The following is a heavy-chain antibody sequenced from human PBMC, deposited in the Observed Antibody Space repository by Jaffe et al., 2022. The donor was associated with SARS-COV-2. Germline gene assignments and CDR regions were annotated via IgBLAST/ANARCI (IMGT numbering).Heavy chain of an antibody. Sequence: QVQLQESGPGLVKPSETLSLTCSVSGSPISSGYYWGWIRQPPGKGLEWIGSIYHSGTTYYNPSLKTRVAISVDTSKNQFSLKLSSVTAADTAVYYCARSDSGTYFRFDPWGQGTLVTVSS. CDR3: ARSDSGTYFRFDP. J-gene: IGHJ5*02. D-gene: IGHD1-26*01. CDR1: GSPISSGYY. CDR2: IYHSGTT. V-gene: IGHV4-38-2*02.